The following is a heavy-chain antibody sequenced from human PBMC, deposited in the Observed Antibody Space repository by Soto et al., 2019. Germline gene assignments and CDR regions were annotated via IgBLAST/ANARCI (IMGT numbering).Heavy chain of an antibody. J-gene: IGHJ5*02. Sequence: ASVKVSCKASGYTFTNNDVSWVRQATGQGLEWMGWMNPGSGDTGYAQKFQGRVTMTRDISIATAHMELNSLTSEDTAIYYCARMESFGSLNWFDPWGQGTLVTVSS. CDR2: MNPGSGDT. CDR1: GYTFTNND. D-gene: IGHD5-18*01. CDR3: ARMESFGSLNWFDP. V-gene: IGHV1-8*02.